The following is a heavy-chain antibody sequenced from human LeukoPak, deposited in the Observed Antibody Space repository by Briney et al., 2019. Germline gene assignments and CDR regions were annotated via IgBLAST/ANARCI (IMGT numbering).Heavy chain of an antibody. CDR1: GFTFSSYS. D-gene: IGHD6-13*01. Sequence: GGSLRLSCAASGFTFSSYSMNWVRQAPGKGLEWVSSISSSSSYIYYADSVKGRFTISRDNAKNSLYLQMNSLRAEDTAVHYCARDSLAAAGLPDYWGQGTLVTVSS. V-gene: IGHV3-21*01. J-gene: IGHJ4*02. CDR2: ISSSSSYI. CDR3: ARDSLAAAGLPDY.